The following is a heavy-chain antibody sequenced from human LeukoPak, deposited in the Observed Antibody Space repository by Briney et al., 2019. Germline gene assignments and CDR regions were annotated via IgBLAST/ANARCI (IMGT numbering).Heavy chain of an antibody. CDR1: GGSISSYY. CDR2: IYYSGST. Sequence: PSETLSLTCTVPGGSISSYYWSWIRQPPGKGLEWIGYIYYSGSTNYNPSLKSRVTISVDTSKNQFSLKLSSVTAADTAVYYCARVGQYQLPDAFDIWGQGTMVTVSS. V-gene: IGHV4-59*01. J-gene: IGHJ3*02. D-gene: IGHD2-2*01. CDR3: ARVGQYQLPDAFDI.